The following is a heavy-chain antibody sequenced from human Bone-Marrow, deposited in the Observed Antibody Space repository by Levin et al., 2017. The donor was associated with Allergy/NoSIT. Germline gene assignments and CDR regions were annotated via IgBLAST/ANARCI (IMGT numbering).Heavy chain of an antibody. CDR1: GGTFSSYA. J-gene: IGHJ4*02. CDR3: ARDYYDSSGYYYVYY. V-gene: IGHV1-69*13. Sequence: EASVKVSCKASGGTFSSYAISWVRQAPGQGLEWMGGIIPIFGTANYAQKFQGRVTITADESTSTAYMELSSLRSEDTAVYYCARDYYDSSGYYYVYYWGQGTLVTVSS. D-gene: IGHD3-22*01. CDR2: IIPIFGTA.